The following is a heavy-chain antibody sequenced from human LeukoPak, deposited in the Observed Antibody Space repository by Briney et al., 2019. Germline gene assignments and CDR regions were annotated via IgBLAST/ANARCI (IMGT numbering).Heavy chain of an antibody. J-gene: IGHJ6*02. CDR1: GFTFSSYW. CDR2: ISTSSNTI. V-gene: IGHV3-48*01. CDR3: ARVGSYGMDV. D-gene: IGHD3-10*01. Sequence: GGSLRLSCAASGFTFSSYWMNWARQAPGKGLEWVSYISTSSNTIYYADSVKGRFTISRDNAKNSLYLQMNDLRAEGTAVYYCARVGSYGMDVWGQGTTVTVSS.